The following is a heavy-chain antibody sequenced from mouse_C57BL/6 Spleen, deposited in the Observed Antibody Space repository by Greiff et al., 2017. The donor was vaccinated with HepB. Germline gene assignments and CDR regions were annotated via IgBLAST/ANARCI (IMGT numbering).Heavy chain of an antibody. V-gene: IGHV3-6*01. CDR2: ISYDGSN. Sequence: VQLQQSGPGLVKPSQSLSLPCSVTGYSITSGYYWNWIRQFPGNKLEWMGYISYDGSNNYNPSLKNRISITRDTSKNQFFLKLNSVTTEDTATYYCARDYGGYFDYWGQGTTLTVSS. D-gene: IGHD1-1*01. CDR3: ARDYGGYFDY. CDR1: GYSITSGYY. J-gene: IGHJ2*01.